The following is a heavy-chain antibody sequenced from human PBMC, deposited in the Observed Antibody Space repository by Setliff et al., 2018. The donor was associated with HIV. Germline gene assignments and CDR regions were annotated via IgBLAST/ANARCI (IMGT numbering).Heavy chain of an antibody. CDR3: ARDSLPYSSGPLHYYYYMDV. V-gene: IGHV1-18*01. Sequence: GASVKVSCKASGYTFTSYGISWVRQAPGQGLEWMGWISAYNGNTNYAKKLQGRVTMTTDTSTSTAYMELRSLRSDDTAVYYCARDSLPYSSGPLHYYYYMDVWGKGTTVTVSS. J-gene: IGHJ6*03. CDR1: GYTFTSYG. D-gene: IGHD6-19*01. CDR2: ISAYNGNT.